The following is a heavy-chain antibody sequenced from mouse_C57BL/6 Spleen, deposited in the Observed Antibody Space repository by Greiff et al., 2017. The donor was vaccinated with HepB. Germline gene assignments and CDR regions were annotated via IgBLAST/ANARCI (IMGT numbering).Heavy chain of an antibody. J-gene: IGHJ4*01. V-gene: IGHV1-69*01. D-gene: IGHD1-3*01. CDR2: IDPSDSYT. Sequence: QVQLQQPGAELVMPGASVKLSCKASGYTFTSYWMHWVKQRPGQGLEWIGEIDPSDSYTNYNQKFKGKSTLTVDKSSSTAYMQLSSLTSEDSAVYYCARKRVKGMDYWGQGTSVTVSS. CDR1: GYTFTSYW. CDR3: ARKRVKGMDY.